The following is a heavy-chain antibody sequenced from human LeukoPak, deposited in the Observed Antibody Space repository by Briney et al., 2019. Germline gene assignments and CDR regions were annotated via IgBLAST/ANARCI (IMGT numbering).Heavy chain of an antibody. CDR1: GFTFSRYA. J-gene: IGHJ5*02. CDR2: IGSSGSYT. CDR3: AREDYSSGNPTIDT. D-gene: IGHD3-10*01. Sequence: GGSLRLSCAASGFTFSRYAMKWVRQAPGKGLEWVSCIGSSGSYTYYADSVKGRFTISRDNAKDSLYLQMDSLRAEDGAVYYCAREDYSSGNPTIDTWGQGTLVTVSS. V-gene: IGHV3-21*01.